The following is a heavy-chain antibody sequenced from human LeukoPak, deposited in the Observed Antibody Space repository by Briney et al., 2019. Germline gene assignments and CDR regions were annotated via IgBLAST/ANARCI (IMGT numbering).Heavy chain of an antibody. D-gene: IGHD1-26*01. CDR3: AKVGGTQVY. V-gene: IGHV3-23*01. CDR2: ISGSGGNT. CDR1: GFTFSSYG. Sequence: GGSLRLSCAASGFTFSSYGMSWVRQAPGKGLEWVSAISGSGGNTYYADSVKGRFTVSRDNSKNTLYVQMKSLRAEDTAVYYCAKVGGTQVYWGQGTLVTVSS. J-gene: IGHJ4*02.